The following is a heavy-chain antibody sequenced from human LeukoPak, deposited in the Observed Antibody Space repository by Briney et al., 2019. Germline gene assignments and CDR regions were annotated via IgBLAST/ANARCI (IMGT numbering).Heavy chain of an antibody. CDR3: ARVVYGAFDI. CDR1: GFTFNSYA. J-gene: IGHJ3*02. CDR2: ISSSGSTI. V-gene: IGHV3-48*03. Sequence: GGSLRLSCAASGFTFNSYAFNWVRQAPGKGLEWVSYISSSGSTIYYADSVKGRFTISRDNAKNSLYLQMNSLRAEDTAVYYCARVVYGAFDIWGQGTMVTVSS. D-gene: IGHD2/OR15-2a*01.